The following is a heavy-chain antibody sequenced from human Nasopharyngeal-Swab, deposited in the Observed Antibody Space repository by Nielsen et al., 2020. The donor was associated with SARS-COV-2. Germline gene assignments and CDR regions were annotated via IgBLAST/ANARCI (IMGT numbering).Heavy chain of an antibody. J-gene: IGHJ4*02. Sequence: KVSCKGSGYSFSTYWIGWVRQMPGKGLEWMGIIYPSDSDTRYSPSFQGQVTIPADKSINTAYLHWSSLKASDTAMYYCARHARATTVDYWGQGTLVTVSS. CDR3: ARHARATTVDY. CDR1: GYSFSTYW. D-gene: IGHD4-17*01. CDR2: IYPSDSDT. V-gene: IGHV5-51*01.